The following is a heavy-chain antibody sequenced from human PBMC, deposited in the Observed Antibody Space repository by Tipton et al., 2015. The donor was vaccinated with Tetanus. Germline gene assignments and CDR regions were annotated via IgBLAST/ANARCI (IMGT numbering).Heavy chain of an antibody. D-gene: IGHD1-1*01. Sequence: SLRLSCAASGFTFDDYTTHWVRQAPGKGLEWVSGISWNSGSIGYADSVKGRFTISRDNAKNSLYLQMNSLRAEDTALYYCARLGPTTTRGGAFDIWGQGTMVTVSS. CDR1: GFTFDDYT. CDR2: ISWNSGSI. V-gene: IGHV3-9*01. J-gene: IGHJ3*02. CDR3: ARLGPTTTRGGAFDI.